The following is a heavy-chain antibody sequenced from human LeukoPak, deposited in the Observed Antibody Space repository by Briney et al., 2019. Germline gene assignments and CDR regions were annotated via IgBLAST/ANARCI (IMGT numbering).Heavy chain of an antibody. Sequence: GGSLRLSCAASGFTFSNYWMSWVRQAPGKGLEWVSFIYSGGNTHYSDSVKGRFTISRDNSKNTLYLQMNSLRADDTAVYYCARRAGEYSHPYDYWGQGTLVTVSS. CDR2: IYSGGNT. V-gene: IGHV3-53*01. D-gene: IGHD4-17*01. CDR3: ARRAGEYSHPYDY. J-gene: IGHJ4*02. CDR1: GFTFSNYW.